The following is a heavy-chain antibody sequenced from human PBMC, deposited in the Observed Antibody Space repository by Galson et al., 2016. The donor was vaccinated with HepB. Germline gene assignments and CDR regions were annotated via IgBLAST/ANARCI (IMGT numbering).Heavy chain of an antibody. D-gene: IGHD5-18*01. V-gene: IGHV4-39*01. CDR2: IDYSRST. CDR3: ARRFRYTYGPPYGMDV. CDR1: GGSISSSSYY. J-gene: IGHJ6*02. Sequence: SETLSLTCTVSGGSISSSSYYWGRIRQPPGKGLEWIGSIDYSRSTYYNPSLQSRVTISVDTSKNQFSLKMRSVTAAATAVYYCARRFRYTYGPPYGMDVWGQGTTVTVSS.